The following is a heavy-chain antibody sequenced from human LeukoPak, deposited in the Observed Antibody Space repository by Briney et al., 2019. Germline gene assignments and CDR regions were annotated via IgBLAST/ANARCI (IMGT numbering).Heavy chain of an antibody. CDR2: IRYDGSNK. Sequence: GGSLRLSCAASGFTFSSYGTHWVRQAPGKGLEGVAFIRYDGSNKYYADSVKGRFTISRDNSKNTLYLQMNSLRAEDTAVYYCAKDFGEFSVYYFDYWGQGTLVTVSS. D-gene: IGHD3-10*01. CDR1: GFTFSSYG. CDR3: AKDFGEFSVYYFDY. V-gene: IGHV3-30*02. J-gene: IGHJ4*02.